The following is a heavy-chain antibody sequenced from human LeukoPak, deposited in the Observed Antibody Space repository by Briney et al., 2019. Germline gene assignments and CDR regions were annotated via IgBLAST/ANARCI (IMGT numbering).Heavy chain of an antibody. CDR1: GFTFSSYS. CDR2: ISSSSSYI. D-gene: IGHD5-18*01. V-gene: IGHV3-21*01. Sequence: GGSLRLSCAASGFTFSSYSMNWVRQAPGKGLEWVSSISSSSSYIYYADSVKGRFTISRDNAKNSLHLQMNSLRAEDTAVYYCARSGDTAMVTGHFDYWGQGTLVTVSS. J-gene: IGHJ4*02. CDR3: ARSGDTAMVTGHFDY.